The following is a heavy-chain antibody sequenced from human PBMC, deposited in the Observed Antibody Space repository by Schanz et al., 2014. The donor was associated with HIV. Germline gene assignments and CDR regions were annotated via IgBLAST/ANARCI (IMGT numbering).Heavy chain of an antibody. CDR2: INPGSGET. V-gene: IGHV1-46*01. CDR3: ARDRTYDFWSGYLDT. Sequence: QVQLVQSGAEVKKPGASVRVSCTASGYTFVDSYIHWIRQAPGQGLEWLGIINPGSGETTFAQNCQGRVRLTRDTFANIVYMEVSSLRFEDTAVYFCARDRTYDFWSGYLDTWGQGTQVIVSS. J-gene: IGHJ5*01. CDR1: GYTFVDSY. D-gene: IGHD3-3*01.